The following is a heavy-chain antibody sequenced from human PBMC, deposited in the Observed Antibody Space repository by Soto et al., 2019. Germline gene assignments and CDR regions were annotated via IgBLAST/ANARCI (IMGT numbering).Heavy chain of an antibody. CDR1: GYTFISYG. CDR2: ISGYNGNT. D-gene: IGHD3-10*01. V-gene: IGHV1-18*01. CDR3: ARDLSAQLVDY. Sequence: QVQLVQSGAEVKKPGASVTVSCKASGYTFISYGISWGRQAAGQGLEWMGWISGYNGNTKYAQKLQGRVTMTTETTTSTADMELRSLRSADTAVDYCARDLSAQLVDYWGQGTLVTVSS. J-gene: IGHJ4*02.